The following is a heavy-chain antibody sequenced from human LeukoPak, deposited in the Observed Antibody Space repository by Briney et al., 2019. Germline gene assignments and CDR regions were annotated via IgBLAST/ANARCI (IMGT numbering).Heavy chain of an antibody. V-gene: IGHV4-59*01. CDR3: ARVSGDLRDFPFDY. Sequence: SETLSLTCTVSGGSISSYYWSWIRQPPGKGLEWIGYIYYSGSTNYNPSLKSRVTISVDTSKNQFSLKLSSVTAADTAVYYCARVSGDLRDFPFDYWGLGTLVTVSS. J-gene: IGHJ4*02. D-gene: IGHD4-17*01. CDR1: GGSISSYY. CDR2: IYYSGST.